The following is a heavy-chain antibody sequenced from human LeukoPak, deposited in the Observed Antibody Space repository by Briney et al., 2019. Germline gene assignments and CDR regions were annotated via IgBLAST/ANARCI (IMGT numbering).Heavy chain of an antibody. Sequence: SETLSLTCTVSGGSISSYYWSWIRQPPGKGLVWIGYIYTSGSTNYNPSLKSRVTISVDTSKNQFSLKLSSVTAADTAVYYCARGMYSSSSGPWDYWGQGTLVTVSS. D-gene: IGHD6-6*01. CDR1: GGSISSYY. V-gene: IGHV4-4*09. CDR2: IYTSGST. CDR3: ARGMYSSSSGPWDY. J-gene: IGHJ4*02.